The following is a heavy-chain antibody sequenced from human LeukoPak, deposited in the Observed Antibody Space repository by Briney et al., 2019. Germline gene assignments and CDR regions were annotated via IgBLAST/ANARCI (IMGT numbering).Heavy chain of an antibody. V-gene: IGHV1-2*02. CDR2: INPNSGGT. CDR3: ARLYSSSWYVHGLDYYMDV. J-gene: IGHJ6*03. D-gene: IGHD6-13*01. Sequence: ASVKVSCKASGYTFTGYYMHWVRQAPGQGLEWMGWINPNSGGTNYAQKFQGRVTMTRDTSISTAYMELSRLRSDDTAVYYCARLYSSSWYVHGLDYYMDVWGKGTTVTVSS. CDR1: GYTFTGYY.